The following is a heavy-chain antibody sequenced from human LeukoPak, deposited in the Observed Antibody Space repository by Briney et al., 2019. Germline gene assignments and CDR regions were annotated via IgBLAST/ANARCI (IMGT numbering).Heavy chain of an antibody. CDR3: ARVNTMILDAFDI. V-gene: IGHV1-18*01. J-gene: IGHJ3*02. CDR1: GYTFTSYG. Sequence: ASVKVSCKASGYTFTSYGISWVRQAPGQGLEWMGRISAYNGNTNYAQKLQGRVTMTTDTSTSTAYVELRSLRSDDTAVYYCARVNTMILDAFDIWGQGTMVTVSS. CDR2: ISAYNGNT. D-gene: IGHD3-22*01.